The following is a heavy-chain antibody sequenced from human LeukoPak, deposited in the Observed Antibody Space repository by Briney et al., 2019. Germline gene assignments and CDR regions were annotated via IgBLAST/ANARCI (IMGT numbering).Heavy chain of an antibody. D-gene: IGHD3-10*01. J-gene: IGHJ4*02. CDR2: IYSGGGS. CDR1: GFTVSNNY. CDR3: GRDILYGSGSSDFDY. V-gene: IGHV3-66*01. Sequence: GGPLRLSCAASGFTVSNNYMSWVRQAPGKGLEWVSVIYSGGGSYYADSVKGRFIISRDSSKNTLYLQMNSLRAEDTAVYYCGRDILYGSGSSDFDYWGQGTLVTVSS.